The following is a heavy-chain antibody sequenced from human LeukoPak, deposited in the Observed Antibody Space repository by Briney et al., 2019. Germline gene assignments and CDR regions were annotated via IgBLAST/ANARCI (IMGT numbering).Heavy chain of an antibody. J-gene: IGHJ4*02. Sequence: GGSLRLSCAASGLTFRSYEMNWVRQAPGKGLEWVSYISSSGITIYYADSVKGRFTISRDNAKSSLYLQMNSLRAEDTAVYYCASGDDFWTSYRFDYWGQGTLVTVSS. CDR2: ISSSGITI. D-gene: IGHD3/OR15-3a*01. V-gene: IGHV3-48*03. CDR3: ASGDDFWTSYRFDY. CDR1: GLTFRSYE.